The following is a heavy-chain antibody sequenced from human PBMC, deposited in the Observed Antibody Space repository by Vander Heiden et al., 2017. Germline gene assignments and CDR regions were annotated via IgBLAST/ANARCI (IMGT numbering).Heavy chain of an antibody. CDR3: AKNLPSVEMATIPFDY. CDR1: GSTFRSYA. V-gene: IGHV3-23*01. CDR2: ISGSGGST. J-gene: IGHJ4*02. Sequence: EVQLSEAGGGLVQPGGSLRPCCAGSGSTFRSYAMSWVRQARGKGLEWVSAISGSGGSTYYADYVKGRFTISRDNSKNTLYLQMNSLRAEDTAVYYCAKNLPSVEMATIPFDYWGQGTLVTVSS. D-gene: IGHD5-12*01.